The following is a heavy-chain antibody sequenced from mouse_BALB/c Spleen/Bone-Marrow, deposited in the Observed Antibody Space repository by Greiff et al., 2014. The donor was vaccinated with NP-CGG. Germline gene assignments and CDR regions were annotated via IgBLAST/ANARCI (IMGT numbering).Heavy chain of an antibody. D-gene: IGHD2-5*01. J-gene: IGHJ1*01. CDR1: GYSFSGYN. Sequence: EVQLQQSGPELEKPGASVKISCKASGYSFSGYNLNWVKQSNGQSLEWIGNIDPYYGDTTYNQKFKGKATLTVDRSSSTAYMQLKSLTTEDSAVYYCARKAYYTNGWYFDVWGAGPTVTVSS. CDR2: IDPYYGDT. CDR3: ARKAYYTNGWYFDV. V-gene: IGHV1-39*01.